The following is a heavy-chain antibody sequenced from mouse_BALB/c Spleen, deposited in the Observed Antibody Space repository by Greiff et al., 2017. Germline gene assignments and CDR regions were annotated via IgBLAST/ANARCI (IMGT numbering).Heavy chain of an antibody. Sequence: DVMLVESGGGLVQPGGSRKLSCAASGFTFSSFGMHWVRLAPEKGLEWVAYISSGSSTIYYADTVKGRFTISRDNPKNTLFLQMTSLRSEDTAMYYCARDYYGALAYWGQGTLVTVSA. CDR2: ISSGSSTI. CDR1: GFTFSSFG. D-gene: IGHD1-1*01. J-gene: IGHJ3*01. V-gene: IGHV5-17*02. CDR3: ARDYYGALAY.